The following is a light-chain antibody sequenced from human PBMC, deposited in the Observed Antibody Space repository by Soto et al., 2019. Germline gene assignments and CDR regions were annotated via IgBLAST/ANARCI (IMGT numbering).Light chain of an antibody. Sequence: QSALTRPASVSGSPGQSITISCTGTSSDVGGYNYVSWYQQHPGKAPKLMIYEVSNRPSGVSNRFSGSKSGNTASLTISGIQAENEANHYYSSYTSSSTRVFGRGTKLTVL. CDR1: SSDVGGYNY. CDR3: SSYTSSSTRV. V-gene: IGLV2-14*01. J-gene: IGLJ3*02. CDR2: EVS.